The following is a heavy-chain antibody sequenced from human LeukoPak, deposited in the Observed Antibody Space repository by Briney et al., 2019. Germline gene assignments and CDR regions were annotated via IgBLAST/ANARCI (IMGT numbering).Heavy chain of an antibody. CDR3: ARVAVTTVTAFEY. J-gene: IGHJ4*02. V-gene: IGHV4-39*01. CDR1: GGSVSSSSSY. CDR2: IYYSGRT. Sequence: PSETLSLTCTVSGGSVSSSSSYWGWIRQPPGKGLEWIGSIYYSGRTYYNPSLKSRVTISVDTSKNQFSLKLTSVTAADTALYYCARVAVTTVTAFEYWGQGTLVTVSS. D-gene: IGHD4-17*01.